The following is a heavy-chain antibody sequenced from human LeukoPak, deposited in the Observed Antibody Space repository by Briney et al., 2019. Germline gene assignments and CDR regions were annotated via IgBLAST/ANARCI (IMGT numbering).Heavy chain of an antibody. CDR2: IYYTGST. CDR3: ATHNSGTFYNFDS. Sequence: SETLSLTCTVSGGSINYRHWTWIRQSPGKGLEWIGYIYYTGSTNYNPSLKSRVIISLGTSKNQFSLKLSSVTAADTAVYYCATHNSGTFYNFDSWGQGTLVTVSS. CDR1: GGSINYRH. V-gene: IGHV4-59*08. J-gene: IGHJ4*02. D-gene: IGHD3-10*01.